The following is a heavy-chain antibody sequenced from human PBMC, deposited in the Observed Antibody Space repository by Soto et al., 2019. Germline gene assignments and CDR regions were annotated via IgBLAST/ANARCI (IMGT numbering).Heavy chain of an antibody. CDR3: ARDLGVGSGSNFYYYYGMDV. CDR2: IYPGDSDT. D-gene: IGHD6-19*01. V-gene: IGHV5-51*01. CDR1: GYSFTSYW. J-gene: IGHJ6*02. Sequence: GESLKISCKGSGYSFTSYWIGWVRQMPGKGLEWMGIIYPGDSDTRYSPSFQGQVTISADKSISTAYLQWSSLKASDTAMYYCARDLGVGSGSNFYYYYGMDVWGQGTTVTVSS.